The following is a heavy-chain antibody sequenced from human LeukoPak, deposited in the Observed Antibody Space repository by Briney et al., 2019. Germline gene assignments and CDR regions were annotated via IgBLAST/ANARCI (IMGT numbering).Heavy chain of an antibody. V-gene: IGHV3-30*18. CDR2: ISYDGSNK. CDR1: GFTFSSYG. J-gene: IGHJ4*02. Sequence: GGSLRLSCAASGFTFSSYGMHWVRQAPGKGLEWVAVISYDGSNKYYADSVKGRFTISRDNSKNTLYLQMNSLRAEDTAVYYCAKGGYGDSTQPLLFDYWGQGTLVTVSS. D-gene: IGHD4-17*01. CDR3: AKGGYGDSTQPLLFDY.